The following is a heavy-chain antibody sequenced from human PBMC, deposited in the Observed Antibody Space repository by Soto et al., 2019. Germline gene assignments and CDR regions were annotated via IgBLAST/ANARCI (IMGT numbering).Heavy chain of an antibody. V-gene: IGHV5-51*01. D-gene: IGHD4-4*01. CDR2: IYPGDSDT. Sequence: GESLKISCKGSGYSFTSYWIGWVRQMPGKGLEWMGIIYPGDSDTRYSPSFQGQVTISADKSISTAYLQWSSLKASDTAMYYCARQNRHSNYYYYGMDVWGQGTTVTVSS. CDR3: ARQNRHSNYYYYGMDV. CDR1: GYSFTSYW. J-gene: IGHJ6*02.